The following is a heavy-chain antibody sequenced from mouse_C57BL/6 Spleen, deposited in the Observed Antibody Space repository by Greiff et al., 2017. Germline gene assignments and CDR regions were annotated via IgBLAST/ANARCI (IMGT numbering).Heavy chain of an antibody. D-gene: IGHD1-1*01. CDR1: GYAFSSSW. CDR3: VLLRFDY. CDR2: IYPGDGDT. V-gene: IGHV1-82*01. Sequence: QVQLQQSGPELVKPGASVKISCKASGYAFSSSWMNWVKQRPGKGLEWIGRIYPGDGDTNYNGKFKGKATLTADKSSSTAYMQRSSLTSEDSAVYFCVLLRFDYWGQGTTRTVSS. J-gene: IGHJ2*01.